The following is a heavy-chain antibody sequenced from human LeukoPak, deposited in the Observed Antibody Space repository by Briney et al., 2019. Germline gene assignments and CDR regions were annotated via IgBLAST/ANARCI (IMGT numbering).Heavy chain of an antibody. J-gene: IGHJ4*02. Sequence: GASVKVSCKASGYTFTSYGISWVRQAPGQGLEWMGWISAYNGNTNYAQKLQGRVTMTTDTSTSTAYMELRSLRSDDTAVYYCARDRRWESSSWKEIDYCGQGTLVTVSS. CDR2: ISAYNGNT. V-gene: IGHV1-18*01. CDR3: ARDRRWESSSWKEIDY. CDR1: GYTFTSYG. D-gene: IGHD6-13*01.